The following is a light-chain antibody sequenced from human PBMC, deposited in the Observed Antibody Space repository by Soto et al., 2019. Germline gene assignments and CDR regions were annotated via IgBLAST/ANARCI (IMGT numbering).Light chain of an antibody. CDR1: QSVGTN. CDR2: GAS. Sequence: EIAMTQSPGTLSVSPGERATLSCRASQSVGTNLAWYQQKPGQAPRLLIYGASTRATDIPARFSASWSGTVFTLTISGLHAYDCVVYYCQQYDNWPPPITVGQGTRLEIK. V-gene: IGKV3-15*01. J-gene: IGKJ5*01. CDR3: QQYDNWPPPIT.